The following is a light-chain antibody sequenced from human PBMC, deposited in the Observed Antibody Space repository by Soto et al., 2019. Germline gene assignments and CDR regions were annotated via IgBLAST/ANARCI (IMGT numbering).Light chain of an antibody. CDR2: LDYDGSH. Sequence: QSVLTQSPSASASLGASVKLTCTLSSGHSSYAIAWHQQQPEKGPRYLMKLDYDGSHTKGDAIPERFSGSSSGAERYLTISSLQSEDEADYYCQTWGTGIHVVFGGGTKLTVL. CDR3: QTWGTGIHVV. CDR1: SGHSSYA. J-gene: IGLJ2*01. V-gene: IGLV4-69*01.